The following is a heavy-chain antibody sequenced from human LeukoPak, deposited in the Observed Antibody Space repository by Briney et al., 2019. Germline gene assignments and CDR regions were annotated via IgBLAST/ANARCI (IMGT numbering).Heavy chain of an antibody. CDR1: GYTFTDYF. D-gene: IGHD5-18*01. J-gene: IGHJ4*02. V-gene: IGHV1-2*02. CDR2: IDPNSGGT. CDR3: ATGGGDSYGFVDF. Sequence: GASVKVSCKASGYTFTDYFIHWVRQAPGQGLEWMGWIDPNSGGTNSAQKFQGRVTLTRDTSIRTASMELRSLRSDDTALYYCATGGGDSYGFVDFRGQGTLATVSS.